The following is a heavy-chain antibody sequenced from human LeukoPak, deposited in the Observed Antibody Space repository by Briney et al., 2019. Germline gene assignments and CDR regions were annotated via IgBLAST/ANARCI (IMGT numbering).Heavy chain of an antibody. D-gene: IGHD3-22*01. J-gene: IGHJ4*02. Sequence: PSETLSLTCAVYGGSFSGYYWSWIRQPPGKGLESIGHISTSGSTTYNPSLKSRVTTSVDTSQNQFFLKLSSVTAADTAVYYCARVRYSDSSVLTRKRSYYFDYWGQGTLVTVSS. CDR1: GGSFSGYY. CDR3: ARVRYSDSSVLTRKRSYYFDY. V-gene: IGHV4-4*08. CDR2: ISTSGST.